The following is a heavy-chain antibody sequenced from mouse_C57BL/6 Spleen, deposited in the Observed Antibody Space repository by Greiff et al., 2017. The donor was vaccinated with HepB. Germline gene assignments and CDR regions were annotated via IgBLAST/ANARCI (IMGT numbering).Heavy chain of an antibody. CDR3: ARSVYYKDAMDY. V-gene: IGHV1-18*01. Sequence: EVQLQQSGPELVKPGASVKIPCKASGYTFTDYNMDWVKQSHGKSLEWIGDINPNNGGTIYNQKFKGKATLTVGKSSSTAYMELRSLTSEDTAVYYCARSVYYKDAMDYWGQGTSVTVSS. D-gene: IGHD2-1*01. J-gene: IGHJ4*01. CDR1: GYTFTDYN. CDR2: INPNNGGT.